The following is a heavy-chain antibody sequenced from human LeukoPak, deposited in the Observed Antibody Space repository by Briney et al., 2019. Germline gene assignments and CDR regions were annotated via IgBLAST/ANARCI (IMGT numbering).Heavy chain of an antibody. CDR3: ARDGVVGATMYYFDY. Sequence: PGGSLRLSCAASGFTFSSYEMNWVRQAPGKGLEWVSYISSSGSTIYYADSVKGRFTISRDNAKNTLYLQMNSLRAEDTAVYYCARDGVVGATMYYFDYWGQGTLVTVSS. V-gene: IGHV3-48*03. CDR1: GFTFSSYE. D-gene: IGHD1-26*01. J-gene: IGHJ4*02. CDR2: ISSSGSTI.